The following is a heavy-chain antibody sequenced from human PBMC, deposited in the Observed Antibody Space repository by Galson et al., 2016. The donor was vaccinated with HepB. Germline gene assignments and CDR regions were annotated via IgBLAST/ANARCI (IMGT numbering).Heavy chain of an antibody. Sequence: SEKVSCKASGYPFTIYVMHWVRQAPGQRPEWMGWINAGNGNTKYSQKFQGRVTITRDTSASTAYMELSSLRSEDTAVYYCAREGSAGGFGELTRFGDYHYPMDGWGQGTTVTVSS. J-gene: IGHJ6*02. CDR2: INAGNGNT. CDR1: GYPFTIYV. D-gene: IGHD3-10*01. CDR3: AREGSAGGFGELTRFGDYHYPMDG. V-gene: IGHV1-3*01.